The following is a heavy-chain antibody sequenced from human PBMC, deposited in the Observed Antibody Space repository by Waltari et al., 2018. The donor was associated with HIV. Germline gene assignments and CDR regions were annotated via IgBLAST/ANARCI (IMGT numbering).Heavy chain of an antibody. Sequence: EVQLLESGGGLVQPGGSLRLSCAASGFTFSSYAMSLFRQAPGTGLEWVSAIRGSWGSTYYADSVKGRFTTSRDNCMKTLYLQMNLLSAEETAVYYCAKDPRLVRTYYYYGMDGWGQGTTVTVSS. CDR3: AKDPRLVRTYYYYGMDG. CDR1: GFTFSSYA. D-gene: IGHD6-19*01. V-gene: IGHV3-23*01. J-gene: IGHJ6*02. CDR2: IRGSWGST.